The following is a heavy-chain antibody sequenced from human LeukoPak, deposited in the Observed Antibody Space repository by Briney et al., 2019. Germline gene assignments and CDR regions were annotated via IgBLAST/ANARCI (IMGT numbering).Heavy chain of an antibody. J-gene: IGHJ4*02. CDR1: GYSFTNYY. CDR3: ARTWGYYDY. V-gene: IGHV1-46*01. CDR2: INPSGGST. D-gene: IGHD1-26*01. Sequence: ASVKVSCKASGYSFTNYYMHWVRQAPGQGLEWMGMINPSGGSTTYAQKFQGRVTMTRDMSTSTVYMELSSLTSEDTAVYYCARTWGYYDYWGQGTLVTVSS.